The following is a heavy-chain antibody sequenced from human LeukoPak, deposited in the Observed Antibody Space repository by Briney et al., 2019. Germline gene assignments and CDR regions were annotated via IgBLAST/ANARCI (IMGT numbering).Heavy chain of an antibody. CDR2: IYYSGST. Sequence: SETLSLTCTVSGGSISSYYWSWIRQPPGKGLEWIGYIYYSGSTNYNPSLTSRVTISVDTSKNQFSLKLSSVTAADTAVYYCASAHIGGLMVEWGQGTLVTVSS. V-gene: IGHV4-59*01. CDR1: GGSISSYY. J-gene: IGHJ4*02. CDR3: ASAHIGGLMVE. D-gene: IGHD2-8*01.